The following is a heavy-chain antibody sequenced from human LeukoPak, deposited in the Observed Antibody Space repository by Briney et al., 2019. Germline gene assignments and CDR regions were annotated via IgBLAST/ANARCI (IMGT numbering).Heavy chain of an antibody. CDR3: ARDRHKLVDIVAGILDY. V-gene: IGHV4-38-2*02. CDR2: IYHSGRT. D-gene: IGHD5-12*01. Sequence: SETLSLTCTVSGYSISSGYYWGWIRQPPGKGLEWIGSIYHSGRTFYNPSLKSRVTISVDTSKNQFSLKLSSVTAADTAVSYCARDRHKLVDIVAGILDYWGQGTLVTVSS. J-gene: IGHJ4*02. CDR1: GYSISSGYY.